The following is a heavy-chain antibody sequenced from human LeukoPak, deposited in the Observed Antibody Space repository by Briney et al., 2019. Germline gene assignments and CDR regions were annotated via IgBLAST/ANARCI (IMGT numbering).Heavy chain of an antibody. V-gene: IGHV3-23*01. CDR1: NFIFSTYA. Sequence: GGSLTLSCSASNFIFSTYALSWVRQAPGKGLDWVASLSGSAGNTYYAASVKGRFIISRDISRDTVYLQMNSLRAEDTAVYYCAKAPHFDFWSGYSYYFDYWGQGTLVTVSS. D-gene: IGHD3-3*01. CDR2: LSGSAGNT. J-gene: IGHJ4*02. CDR3: AKAPHFDFWSGYSYYFDY.